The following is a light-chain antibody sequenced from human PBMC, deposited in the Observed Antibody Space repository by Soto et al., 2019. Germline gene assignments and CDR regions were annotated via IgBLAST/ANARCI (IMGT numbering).Light chain of an antibody. CDR2: GVS. J-gene: IGKJ2*01. CDR1: QSINTGY. Sequence: EVVLTQSPGTLSLSPGERASLSCRASQSINTGYLAWYQQKPGQAPRLLIYGVSNRATGVPDRFRGGGSGTDFTLTISRLEPEDFAVYFCQQCGGSPMYTFGQGTKLEIK. CDR3: QQCGGSPMYT. V-gene: IGKV3-20*01.